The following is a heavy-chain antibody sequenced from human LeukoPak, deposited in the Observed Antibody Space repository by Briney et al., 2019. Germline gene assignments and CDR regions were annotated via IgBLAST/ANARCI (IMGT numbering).Heavy chain of an antibody. D-gene: IGHD4-23*01. Sequence: GESLRLSCAASGFTFSSYEMNWVRQAPGKGLEWVSYISSSGSTIYYADSVKGRFTISRDNAKNSLYLQMNSLRAEDTAVYYCARDFQTMGRWLGDYWGQGTLVTVSS. CDR1: GFTFSSYE. J-gene: IGHJ4*02. V-gene: IGHV3-48*03. CDR3: ARDFQTMGRWLGDY. CDR2: ISSSGSTI.